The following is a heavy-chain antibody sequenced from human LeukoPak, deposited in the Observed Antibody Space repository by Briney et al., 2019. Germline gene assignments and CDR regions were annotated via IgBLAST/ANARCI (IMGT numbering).Heavy chain of an antibody. D-gene: IGHD6-19*01. Sequence: PGGTLRLSCAASGFTFSSYGMSWVRQAPGKGLEWVSAISGSGGSTYYADSVKGRFTISRDNSKNTLYLQMNSLRAEDTAVYYCAKIVAVAGFYFDYWGQGTLVTVSS. CDR2: ISGSGGST. CDR1: GFTFSSYG. J-gene: IGHJ4*02. CDR3: AKIVAVAGFYFDY. V-gene: IGHV3-23*01.